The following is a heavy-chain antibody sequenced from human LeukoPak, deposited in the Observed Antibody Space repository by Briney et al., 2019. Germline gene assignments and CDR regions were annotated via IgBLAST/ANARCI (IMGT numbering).Heavy chain of an antibody. V-gene: IGHV4-38-2*02. J-gene: IGHJ4*02. D-gene: IGHD4-17*01. CDR1: AYSINSGYY. Sequence: SETLSLTCTVSAYSINSGYYWGWIRQPPGKGLEWIGSIYHSGSTYYNPSLKSRVTISLDSSRNQFSLKLTSVTAADTAVYFCAGYHAYGVTTPPLGYWGQGTLVTVSS. CDR3: AGYHAYGVTTPPLGY. CDR2: IYHSGST.